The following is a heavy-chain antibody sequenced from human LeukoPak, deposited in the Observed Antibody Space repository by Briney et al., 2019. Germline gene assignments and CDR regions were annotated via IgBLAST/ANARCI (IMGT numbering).Heavy chain of an antibody. CDR3: ARQGYTASYYFLDY. D-gene: IGHD1-26*01. CDR2: IYTTGAT. Sequence: PSETLSLTCTVSGGSIRSYFWGWVRQPAGKGLEWIGRIYTTGATFYNPSLKTRLTMSIDTSKNQFSLRLTSVVAADTAVYYCARQGYTASYYFLDYWSQGILVTVSS. CDR1: GGSIRSYF. J-gene: IGHJ4*02. V-gene: IGHV4-4*07.